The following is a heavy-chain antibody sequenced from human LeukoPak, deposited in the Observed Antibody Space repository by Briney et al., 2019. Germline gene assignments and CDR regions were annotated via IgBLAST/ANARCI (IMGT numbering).Heavy chain of an antibody. J-gene: IGHJ4*02. D-gene: IGHD1-26*01. V-gene: IGHV1-8*01. CDR2: MNPNSGNT. CDR3: ARAISPIVGAARACDY. Sequence: ASVKVSCKASGYTFTSYDINWVRQATGQGLEWMGWMNPNSGNTGYAQKLQGRVTMTTDTSTSTAYMELRSLRSDDTAVYYCARAISPIVGAARACDYWGQGTLVTVSS. CDR1: GYTFTSYD.